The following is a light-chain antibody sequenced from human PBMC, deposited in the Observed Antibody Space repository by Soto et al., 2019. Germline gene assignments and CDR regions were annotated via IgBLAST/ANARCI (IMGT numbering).Light chain of an antibody. V-gene: IGLV2-14*01. Sequence: QSALTPPASVSGSPGQSITTSCTGTSSDVGGYNYVSWYQQHPGKAPKLMIYDVSNRPSGVSNRFSGSKSGNTASLTISGLQAEDEADYYCSSYTSSSTPYVCGTGTKLTVL. CDR3: SSYTSSSTPYV. CDR2: DVS. J-gene: IGLJ1*01. CDR1: SSDVGGYNY.